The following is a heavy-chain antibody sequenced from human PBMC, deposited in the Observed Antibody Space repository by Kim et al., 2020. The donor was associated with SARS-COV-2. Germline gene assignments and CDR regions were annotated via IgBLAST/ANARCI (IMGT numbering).Heavy chain of an antibody. J-gene: IGHJ4*02. Sequence: SETLSLTCTVSGGSISSSSYYWGWIRQPPGKGLEWIGSIYYSGSTYYNPSLKSRVTISVDTSKNQFSLKLSSVTAADTAVYYCARKRNYDYVWGSYRYTFDYWGQGTLVTVSS. CDR2: IYYSGST. CDR1: GGSISSSSYY. V-gene: IGHV4-39*07. CDR3: ARKRNYDYVWGSYRYTFDY. D-gene: IGHD3-16*02.